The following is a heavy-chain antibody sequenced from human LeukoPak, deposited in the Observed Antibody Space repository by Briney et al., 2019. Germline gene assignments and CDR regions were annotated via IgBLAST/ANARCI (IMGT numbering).Heavy chain of an antibody. V-gene: IGHV3-21*01. D-gene: IGHD3-22*01. CDR1: GFTFSSYS. Sequence: GGSLRLSCAASGFTFSSYSMNWVRQAPGKGLEWVSSISSSSSYIYYADSVKGRFTISRDNAKNSLYLQMNSLRAEDTAVYYCARDYYYDSSGYWDAFDIWGQGTMVTDSS. CDR3: ARDYYYDSSGYWDAFDI. CDR2: ISSSSSYI. J-gene: IGHJ3*02.